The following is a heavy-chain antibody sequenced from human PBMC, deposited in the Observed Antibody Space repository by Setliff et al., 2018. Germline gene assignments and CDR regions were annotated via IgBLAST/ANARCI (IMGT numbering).Heavy chain of an antibody. D-gene: IGHD2-2*01. Sequence: ASVKVSCKASGYTFTGYYMHWVRQAPGQGLEWMGWINPNSGGTNYAQKFQGRVTMTRDMSISTAYMELSRLRSDDTAVYYCAREIRVVVPAAPRYYGMDVWGQGTTVTVS. V-gene: IGHV1-2*02. CDR1: GYTFTGYY. J-gene: IGHJ6*02. CDR2: INPNSGGT. CDR3: AREIRVVVPAAPRYYGMDV.